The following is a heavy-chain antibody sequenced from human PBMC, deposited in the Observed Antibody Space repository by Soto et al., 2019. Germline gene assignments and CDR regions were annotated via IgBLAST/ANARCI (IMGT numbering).Heavy chain of an antibody. CDR3: ARGGTIFGVVITPLNWFDP. CDR1: GFTFSSYS. D-gene: IGHD3-3*01. J-gene: IGHJ5*02. Sequence: GGSLRLSCAASGFTFSSYSMNWVRQAPGKGLEWVSYISSSSSTIYYADSVKGRFTISRDNAKNSLYLQMNSLRDEDTAVYYCARGGTIFGVVITPLNWFDPWGQGTLVTVSS. V-gene: IGHV3-48*02. CDR2: ISSSSSTI.